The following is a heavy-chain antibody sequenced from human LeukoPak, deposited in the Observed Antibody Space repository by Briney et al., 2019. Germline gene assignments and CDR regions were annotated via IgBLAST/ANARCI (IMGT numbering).Heavy chain of an antibody. CDR3: ARDRAKYYASGMFPVFEL. CDR1: GGSISNDY. Sequence: SETVTLTCTVSGGSISNDYWSWIRQPAGKRLEWIGHIYISGITNYNPSLKSRVTMSMDTSKNQFSLKLTSVTAADTAVYYCARDRAKYYASGMFPVFELWG. V-gene: IGHV4-4*07. CDR2: IYISGIT. J-gene: IGHJ2*01. D-gene: IGHD3-10*01.